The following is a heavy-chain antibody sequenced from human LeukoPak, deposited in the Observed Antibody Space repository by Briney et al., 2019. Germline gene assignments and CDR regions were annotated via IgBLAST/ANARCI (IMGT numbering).Heavy chain of an antibody. D-gene: IGHD2-15*01. J-gene: IGHJ5*02. Sequence: SETLSLTCTVSGYSISSGYYWGWTRQPPGKGLEWIGNIYPTGSTYYNPSLKSRVTISVDTSKNQFSLKLSSVTAADTAVYYCARWWGFDPWGQGTLVTVSS. CDR3: ARWWGFDP. CDR2: IYPTGST. V-gene: IGHV4-38-2*02. CDR1: GYSISSGYY.